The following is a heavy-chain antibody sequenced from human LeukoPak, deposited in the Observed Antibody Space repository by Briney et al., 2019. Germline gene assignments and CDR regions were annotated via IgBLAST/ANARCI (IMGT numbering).Heavy chain of an antibody. V-gene: IGHV4-59*11. CDR2: IYTGGTT. D-gene: IGHD6-19*01. CDR1: GGSTSSHF. J-gene: IGHJ4*02. CDR3: TKATKWLAFDD. Sequence: SETLSLTCTVSGGSTSSHFWSCIRQPPGKGLEWIGNIYTGGTTNYNPSLKSGVTISIDTSKNQLSLHLASVTAADTAVYYCTKATKWLAFDDWGRGTLVTVSS.